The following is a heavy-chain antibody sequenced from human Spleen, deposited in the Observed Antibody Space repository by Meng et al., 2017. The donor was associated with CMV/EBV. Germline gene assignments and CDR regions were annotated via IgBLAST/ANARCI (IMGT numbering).Heavy chain of an antibody. CDR2: INHSGST. V-gene: IGHV4-34*01. CDR3: AKFKGVYAAAGSDY. J-gene: IGHJ4*02. Sequence: SETLSLTCAVYGGSFSGYYWSWIRQPPGKGLEWIGEINHSGSTNYNPSLKSRVTISVDTSENQFSLKLSSVTAADTAVYYCAKFKGVYAAAGSDYWGQGTLVTVSS. D-gene: IGHD6-13*01. CDR1: GGSFSGYY.